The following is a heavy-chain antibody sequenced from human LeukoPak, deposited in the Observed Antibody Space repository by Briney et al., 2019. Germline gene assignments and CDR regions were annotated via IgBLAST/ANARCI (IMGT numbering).Heavy chain of an antibody. V-gene: IGHV3-53*01. CDR1: GFTVSSNY. CDR3: ARDRSGAYYDSSGYYYLPIDY. J-gene: IGHJ4*02. CDR2: IYSGGST. Sequence: GGSLRLSCAASGFTVSSNYMSWVRQAPGKGLEWVSVIYSGGSTYYADSVKGRFTISRDNAKNSLYLQMNSLRAEDTAVYYCARDRSGAYYDSSGYYYLPIDYWGQGTLVTVSS. D-gene: IGHD3-22*01.